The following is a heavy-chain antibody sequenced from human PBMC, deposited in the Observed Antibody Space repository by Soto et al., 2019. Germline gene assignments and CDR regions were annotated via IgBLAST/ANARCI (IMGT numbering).Heavy chain of an antibody. D-gene: IGHD3-9*01. CDR1: GGTFSSYT. CDR2: IIPILGIA. CDR3: VRDGSHYDILTGYPFDP. V-gene: IGHV1-69*04. Sequence: SVKVSCKASGGTFSSYTISWVRQAPGQGLEWMGRIIPILGIANYAQKFQGRVTITADKSTSTAYMELSSLRSEDTAVYYCVRDGSHYDILTGYPFDPWGQGTLVTVSS. J-gene: IGHJ5*02.